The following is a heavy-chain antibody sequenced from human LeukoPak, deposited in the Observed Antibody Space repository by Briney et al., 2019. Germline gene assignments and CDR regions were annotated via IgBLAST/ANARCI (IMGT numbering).Heavy chain of an antibody. CDR1: GGSISSGSYY. CDR2: IYTSGST. Sequence: SQTLSLTCTVSGGSISSGSYYWSWIRQPAGKGLEWIGRIYTSGSTNYNPSLKSRVTISVDTSKNQFSLKLSSVTAADTAVYYCARYRIGGNSLFDYWGQGTLVTVSS. D-gene: IGHD4-23*01. V-gene: IGHV4-61*02. CDR3: ARYRIGGNSLFDY. J-gene: IGHJ4*02.